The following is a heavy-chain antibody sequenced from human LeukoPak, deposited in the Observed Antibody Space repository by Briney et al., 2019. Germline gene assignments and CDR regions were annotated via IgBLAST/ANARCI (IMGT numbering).Heavy chain of an antibody. CDR1: GFTFSNYG. Sequence: GGSLRLSCAASGFTFSNYGMSWVRHAPGKGLEWVSAISGSGGSTYYADSVKGRFTISRDNSKNTLYLQMNSLRAEDTAVYYCAKDDERFDYWGQGTLVTVSS. CDR2: ISGSGGST. CDR3: AKDDERFDY. J-gene: IGHJ4*02. D-gene: IGHD5-24*01. V-gene: IGHV3-23*01.